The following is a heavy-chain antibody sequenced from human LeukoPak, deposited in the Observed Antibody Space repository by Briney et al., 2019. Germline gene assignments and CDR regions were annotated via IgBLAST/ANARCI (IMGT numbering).Heavy chain of an antibody. CDR1: GGSISSYY. CDR3: ARASYGDYVYY. Sequence: PSETLSLTCTVSGGSISSYYWGWIRQPPGKGLEWIGSIYYSGSTYYNPSLKSRVTISVDTSKNQFSLKLSSVTAADTAVYYCARASYGDYVYYWGQGTLVTVSS. CDR2: IYYSGST. V-gene: IGHV4-39*07. J-gene: IGHJ4*02. D-gene: IGHD4-17*01.